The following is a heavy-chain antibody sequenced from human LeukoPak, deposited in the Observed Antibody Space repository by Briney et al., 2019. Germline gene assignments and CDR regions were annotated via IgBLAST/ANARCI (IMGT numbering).Heavy chain of an antibody. V-gene: IGHV3-33*06. D-gene: IGHD4-23*01. CDR2: IWYDGSNK. CDR3: AKDRLRWTKAFDI. CDR1: GFTLRSYT. J-gene: IGHJ3*02. Sequence: GGSLRLSCAASGFTLRSYTMNWVRQAPGKGLEWVAVIWYDGSNKYYADSVKGRFTISRDNSKNTLYLQMNSLRAEDTAVYYCAKDRLRWTKAFDIWGQGTMVTVSS.